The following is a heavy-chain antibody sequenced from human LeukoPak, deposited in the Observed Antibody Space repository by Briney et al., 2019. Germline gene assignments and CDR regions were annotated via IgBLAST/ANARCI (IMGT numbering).Heavy chain of an antibody. CDR2: INSSSSDI. CDR1: GFTFSRYS. J-gene: IGHJ5*02. Sequence: GGSLRLSCAASGFTFSRYSMNWVRQAPGKGLEWVSSINSSSSDIYYADSVKGRFTISRDNAKNSLYLQMNSLRAEDTAVYYCARDRAPSIAAAGTAGWFDPWGQGTLVTVSS. D-gene: IGHD6-13*01. V-gene: IGHV3-21*01. CDR3: ARDRAPSIAAAGTAGWFDP.